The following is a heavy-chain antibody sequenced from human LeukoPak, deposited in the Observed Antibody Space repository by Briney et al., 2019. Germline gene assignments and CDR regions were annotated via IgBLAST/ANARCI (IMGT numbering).Heavy chain of an antibody. D-gene: IGHD5-12*01. CDR1: GYTFTGYY. CDR3: ARRKYSGYDWGDYYYYMDV. J-gene: IGHJ6*03. CDR2: INPNSGGT. Sequence: ASVKVSCKASGYTFTGYYMHWVRQAPGQGLEWMGWINPNSGGTNYAQKFQGRVTMTRDTSISTAYMELSRLRSDDTAVYYCARRKYSGYDWGDYYYYMDVWGKGTTVTVSS. V-gene: IGHV1-2*02.